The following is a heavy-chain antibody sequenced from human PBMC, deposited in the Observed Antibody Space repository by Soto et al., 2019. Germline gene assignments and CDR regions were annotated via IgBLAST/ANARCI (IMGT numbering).Heavy chain of an antibody. CDR3: ARPAGEKQLDPFDY. D-gene: IGHD6-13*01. Sequence: QVQLVESGGGVVQPGRSLRLSCAASGFTFSSYGMHWVRQAPGKGLEWVAVIWYDGSNKYYADSVKGRFTISRDNSKNTLYLQMSSLRAEDTAVYYCARPAGEKQLDPFDYWGMGTLVIVS. CDR2: IWYDGSNK. V-gene: IGHV3-33*01. J-gene: IGHJ4*02. CDR1: GFTFSSYG.